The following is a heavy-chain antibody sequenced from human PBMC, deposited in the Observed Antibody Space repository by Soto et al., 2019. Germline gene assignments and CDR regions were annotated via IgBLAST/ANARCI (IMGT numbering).Heavy chain of an antibody. Sequence: GPLRLSCSASGFTFSYYWMSWVRQAPGKGLEWVAYIRQDGSEQNYVDSVKGRFTVSRDNTNNSLYLQMNSLRPEDTAVYYCARTRGYISGYPYYCDYWGQGTLVTVSS. CDR1: GFTFSYYW. CDR3: ARTRGYISGYPYYCDY. J-gene: IGHJ4*02. CDR2: IRQDGSEQ. V-gene: IGHV3-7*03. D-gene: IGHD5-18*01.